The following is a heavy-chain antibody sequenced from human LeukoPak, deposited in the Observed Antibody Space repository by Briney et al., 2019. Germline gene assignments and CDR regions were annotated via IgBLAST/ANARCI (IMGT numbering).Heavy chain of an antibody. D-gene: IGHD3-10*01. J-gene: IGHJ5*02. CDR2: INPNSGGT. CDR3: ARGDLVVRGVIWFDP. Sequence: ASVKVSCKASGYTFTGYYMHWVRQAPGQGLEWMGWINPNSGGTNYAQKFQGRVTMTRDTSISTAYMELSRLRSDDTAVYYCARGDLVVRGVIWFDPWGQGTLVTVSS. V-gene: IGHV1-2*02. CDR1: GYTFTGYY.